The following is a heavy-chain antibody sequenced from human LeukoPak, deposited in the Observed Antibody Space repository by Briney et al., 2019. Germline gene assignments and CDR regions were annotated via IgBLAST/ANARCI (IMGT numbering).Heavy chain of an antibody. CDR2: VDPEDGRT. J-gene: IGHJ4*02. CDR3: ATVAMLSTAFYFDH. CDR1: GYTFIHYH. D-gene: IGHD2-8*01. V-gene: IGHV1-69-2*01. Sequence: ASVTLSCKASGYTFIHYHMHWVRQAPGKALECMGRVDPEDGRTIYAERFRDRVTITADRSTDTVYLEVTRLNSDDTAVYFCATVAMLSTAFYFDHWGQGTLVTVSS.